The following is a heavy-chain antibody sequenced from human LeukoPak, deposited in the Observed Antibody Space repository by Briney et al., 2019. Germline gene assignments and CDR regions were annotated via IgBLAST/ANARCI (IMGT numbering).Heavy chain of an antibody. J-gene: IGHJ4*02. Sequence: GWSLRLSCAASGLTFSSYAMSWVRQAPGKGLEWVSAISGSGGSTYYVDSVKCRFTISRDNSKNTLYLQMNSLRAEDTVVYYCAKDARYYYDSSGYYYGYWGKGTLVTVSS. D-gene: IGHD3-22*01. CDR3: AKDARYYYDSSGYYYGY. V-gene: IGHV3-23*01. CDR1: GLTFSSYA. CDR2: ISGSGGST.